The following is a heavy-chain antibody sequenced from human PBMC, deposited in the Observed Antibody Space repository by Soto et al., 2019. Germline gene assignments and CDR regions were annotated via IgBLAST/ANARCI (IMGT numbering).Heavy chain of an antibody. J-gene: IGHJ4*02. D-gene: IGHD3-16*01. CDR3: ARALGSWGAYYYDY. CDR2: IYWDNDK. V-gene: IGHV2-5*02. Sequence: QITLKESGPTLVKPTQTLTLTCTVSGFSLNTYGVGVGWIRQPPGKALEWLALIYWDNDKRYSPSLKSRLTITKDTSKNQVVLTMTSMDPVDAGTYYCARALGSWGAYYYDYWGQGTLLTVSS. CDR1: GFSLNTYGVG.